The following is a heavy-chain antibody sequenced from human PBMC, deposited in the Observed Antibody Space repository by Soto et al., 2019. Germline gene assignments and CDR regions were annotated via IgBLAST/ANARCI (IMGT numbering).Heavy chain of an antibody. CDR2: VHYSGST. V-gene: IGHV4-34*01. Sequence: AETLSLTCAVDGGSCTGNYRSWIRQPPGKGLEWSGEVHYSGSTNFNPSLKSRVTISVDTSKKQFTLQLTSVTAADTAVYYCATDSATSYFGMDVWGHGTTVTVS. CDR3: ATDSATSYFGMDV. D-gene: IGHD1-26*01. CDR1: GGSCTGNY. J-gene: IGHJ6*02.